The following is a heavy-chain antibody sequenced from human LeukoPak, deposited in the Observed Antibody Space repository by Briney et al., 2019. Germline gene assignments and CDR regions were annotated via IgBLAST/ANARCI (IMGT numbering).Heavy chain of an antibody. CDR3: ARGSGGGSGSYYKDHYYGMDV. CDR1: GGSISSSSYY. CDR2: VHRSGAT. D-gene: IGHD3-10*01. V-gene: IGHV4-39*07. J-gene: IGHJ6*02. Sequence: PPETLSLTCTVSGGSISSSSYYWGWIRQPPGKGLEWIGRVHRSGATNYNPSLKSRVTMSVDTSKNQFSLELNTVTAADTAIYYCARGSGGGSGSYYKDHYYGMDVWGPGTTVTVS.